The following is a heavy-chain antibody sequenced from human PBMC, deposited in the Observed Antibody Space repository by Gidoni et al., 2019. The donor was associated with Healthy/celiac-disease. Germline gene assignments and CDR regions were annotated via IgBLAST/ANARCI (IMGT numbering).Heavy chain of an antibody. V-gene: IGHV3-7*01. CDR3: AREGIYNWNFPNYYYYYMDV. CDR1: GFTFSSSR. Sequence: EVQLVESGGGLVQPGGSLRLPCAASGFTFSSSRMSWVRQAPGKGLEWVANIKQDGSEKYYVDSVKGRFTISIDNAKNSLYLQMNSLRAEDTAVYYCAREGIYNWNFPNYYYYYMDVWGKGTTVTVSS. D-gene: IGHD1-7*01. J-gene: IGHJ6*03. CDR2: IKQDGSEK.